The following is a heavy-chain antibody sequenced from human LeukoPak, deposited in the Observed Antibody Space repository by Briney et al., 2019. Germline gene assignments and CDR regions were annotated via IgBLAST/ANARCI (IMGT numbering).Heavy chain of an antibody. V-gene: IGHV1-2*02. CDR1: GYTFTGYY. Sequence: GASVKVSCKASGYTFTGYYMHWVRQAPGQGLEWMGWINPNSGGTNYAQKFQGRVTMTRDTSISTAYMELSRLRSDDTAVYYCARERRIVVVYYYIDVGGKGTTVTVSS. CDR2: INPNSGGT. D-gene: IGHD2-21*01. J-gene: IGHJ6*03. CDR3: ARERRIVVVYYYIDV.